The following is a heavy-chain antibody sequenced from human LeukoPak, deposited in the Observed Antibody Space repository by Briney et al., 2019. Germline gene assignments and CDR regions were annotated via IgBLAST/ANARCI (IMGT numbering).Heavy chain of an antibody. CDR1: GYTFTSRG. Sequence: GASVKVSCKASGYTFTSRGFSWLRQAPGQGLEWMGWINADSGNTNYAQKLQGRVTLTTDTSTNTAYMELRSLRSDDTAVYYCARDEVSGGWYNHWGQGTLVTVSS. V-gene: IGHV1-18*04. CDR3: ARDEVSGGWYNH. CDR2: INADSGNT. D-gene: IGHD6-19*01. J-gene: IGHJ4*02.